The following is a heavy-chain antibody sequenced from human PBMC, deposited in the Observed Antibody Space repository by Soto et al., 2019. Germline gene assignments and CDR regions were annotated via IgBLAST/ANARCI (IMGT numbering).Heavy chain of an antibody. CDR2: ISDGGHV. D-gene: IGHD1-26*01. CDR3: AREGYYSGFDY. Sequence: FQRVRNTTFEFTCSRYSMDWVRQAPGKGLEWVSYISDGGHVSHADSVKGRFTISRDNAKNSLYLQMDSLRDEDTALYYCAREGYYSGFDYWGQGTLVTVSS. V-gene: IGHV3-48*02. CDR1: EFTCSRYS. J-gene: IGHJ4*02.